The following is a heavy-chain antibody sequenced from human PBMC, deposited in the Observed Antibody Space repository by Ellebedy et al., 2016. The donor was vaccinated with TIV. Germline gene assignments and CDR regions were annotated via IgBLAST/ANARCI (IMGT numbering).Heavy chain of an antibody. CDR3: AKDVRGTLYYFDY. D-gene: IGHD3-10*02. CDR2: ITYGGTTT. Sequence: PGGSLRLSCAASGFNFGDYAMGWVRQAPGKGLEWVSDITYGGTTTIYADSLRGRFTISRDNSKNTLYLQMSSLRAEDTALYYCAKDVRGTLYYFDYWGQGILVTVSS. J-gene: IGHJ4*02. CDR1: GFNFGDYA. V-gene: IGHV3-23*01.